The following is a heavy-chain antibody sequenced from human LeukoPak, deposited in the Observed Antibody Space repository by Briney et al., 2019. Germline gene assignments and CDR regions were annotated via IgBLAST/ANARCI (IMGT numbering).Heavy chain of an antibody. J-gene: IGHJ4*02. CDR2: IIPIFGTA. CDR1: GGTFSSYA. V-gene: IGHV1-69*05. CDR3: ARDHGSSGWYNY. D-gene: IGHD6-19*01. Sequence: SVKVSCKVSGGTFSSYAISWVRQAPGQGLEWMGRIIPIFGTANYAQKFQGRVTITTGESTSTAYMELSSLRSEDTAVYYCARDHGSSGWYNYWGQGTLVTVSS.